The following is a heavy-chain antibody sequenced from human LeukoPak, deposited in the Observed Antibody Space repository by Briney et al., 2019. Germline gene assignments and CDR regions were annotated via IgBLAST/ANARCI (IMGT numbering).Heavy chain of an antibody. Sequence: SETLSLTXAVYGGSFSGYYWSWISQPPGKGLEWIGEINHSGSTNYNPSLKSRVTISVDTSKNQFSLKLSSVTAADTAVYYCAKQRRTAYYYGSGSAFDIWGQGTMVTVSS. J-gene: IGHJ3*02. CDR2: INHSGST. V-gene: IGHV4-34*01. D-gene: IGHD3-10*01. CDR3: AKQRRTAYYYGSGSAFDI. CDR1: GGSFSGYY.